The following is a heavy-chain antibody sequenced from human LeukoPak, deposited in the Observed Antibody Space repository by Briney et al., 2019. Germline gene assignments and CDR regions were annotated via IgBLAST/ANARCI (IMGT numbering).Heavy chain of an antibody. J-gene: IGHJ4*02. CDR3: ARDLSGPDFRLYFDY. V-gene: IGHV3-30*03. Sequence: GGSLRLSCAASGFAFNEYSLHWVRQSSGKGLEWLALISENGINSHYADSVKGRFTISRDNSKNTLYLQMDLVRPDDTAIYYCARDLSGPDFRLYFDYWGQETLVAVSS. CDR2: ISENGINS. D-gene: IGHD3-9*01. CDR1: GFAFNEYS.